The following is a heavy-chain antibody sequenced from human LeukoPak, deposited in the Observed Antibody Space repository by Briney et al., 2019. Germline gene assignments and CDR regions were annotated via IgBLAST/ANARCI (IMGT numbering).Heavy chain of an antibody. CDR3: ARGTYYYDSSGYYEPHPKFDH. Sequence: SQTLSLTCAISGDSVSGNSVAWNWIRQSPSRGLEWLGRTSYRSKWYTDYAVSVKGRITINPDTSKNQFSLQLTSVTPEDTAVYYCARGTYYYDSSGYYEPHPKFDHWGQGTLVTVSS. CDR2: TSYRSKWYT. D-gene: IGHD3-22*01. J-gene: IGHJ4*02. CDR1: GDSVSGNSVA. V-gene: IGHV6-1*01.